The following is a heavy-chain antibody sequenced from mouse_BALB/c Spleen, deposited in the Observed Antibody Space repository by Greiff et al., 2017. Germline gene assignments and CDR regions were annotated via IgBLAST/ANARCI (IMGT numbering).Heavy chain of an antibody. CDR3: ARLRGNSWFAY. D-gene: IGHD2-1*01. J-gene: IGHJ3*01. CDR1: GFTFSSYD. V-gene: IGHV5-12-1*01. CDR2: ISSGGGST. Sequence: EVQLVESGGGLVQPGGSLKLSCAASGFTFSSYDMSWVRQTPEKRLEWVAYISSGGGSTYYPDTVKGRFTISRDNAKNTLYLQMSSLKSEDTAMYYCARLRGNSWFAYWGQGTLVTVSA.